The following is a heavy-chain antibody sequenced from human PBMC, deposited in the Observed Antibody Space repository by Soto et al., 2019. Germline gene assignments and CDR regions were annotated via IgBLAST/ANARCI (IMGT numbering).Heavy chain of an antibody. CDR3: AKSHFPIFGVVITPYYYGMDV. J-gene: IGHJ6*02. V-gene: IGHV3-30*18. CDR1: GFTFSSYG. CDR2: ISYDGSNK. D-gene: IGHD3-3*01. Sequence: GGSLRLSCAASGFTFSSYGMHWVRQAPGKGLEWVAVISYDGSNKYYADSVKGRFTISRDNSKNTLYLQMNSLRAEDTAVYYCAKSHFPIFGVVITPYYYGMDVWGQGTTVTVSS.